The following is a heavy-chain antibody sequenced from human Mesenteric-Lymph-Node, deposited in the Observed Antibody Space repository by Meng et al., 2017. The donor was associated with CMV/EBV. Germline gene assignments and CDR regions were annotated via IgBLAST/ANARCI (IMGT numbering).Heavy chain of an antibody. Sequence: GESLKISCAASGFTVSSEFMTWVRQAPGKGLEWVSVIYSAGSIYYADSVKGRFTISRDISKNTFSLQMTSLRAEDTAVYYCARSSPETTVTPSYSSYGMDVWGQGTTVTVSS. CDR1: GFTVSSEF. CDR2: IYSAGSI. J-gene: IGHJ6*02. CDR3: ARSSPETTVTPSYSSYGMDV. V-gene: IGHV3-53*03. D-gene: IGHD4-17*01.